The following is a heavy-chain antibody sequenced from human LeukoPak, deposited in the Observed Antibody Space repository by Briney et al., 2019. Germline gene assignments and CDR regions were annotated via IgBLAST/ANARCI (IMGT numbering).Heavy chain of an antibody. CDR2: IRGSSDHI. CDR1: VFTPRRYT. V-gene: IGHV3-21*01. Sequence: GGSLRLSCVASVFTPRRYTMNWVRQAPGKGLEWVSAIRGSSDHIHYADSMKGRFTISRDNAKNSLYLQMNSLTAEDTAVYYCARDFFDSSGHYYDAYWGQGTLVTVSS. CDR3: ARDFFDSSGHYYDAY. D-gene: IGHD6-19*01. J-gene: IGHJ4*02.